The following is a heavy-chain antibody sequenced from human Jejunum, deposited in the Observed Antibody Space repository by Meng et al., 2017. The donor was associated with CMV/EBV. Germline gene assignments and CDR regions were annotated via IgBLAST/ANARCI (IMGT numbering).Heavy chain of an antibody. D-gene: IGHD5-24*01. CDR3: ARGRDAYKTGH. CDR2: IHPSGTT. Sequence: CIVSGACISGDDYYWNWMRQHPGEGLEWIGCIHPSGTTHYNPSLQSRVTISGDTSKNQFSLSLTSVTVADTAVYFCARGRDAYKTGHWGQGTLVTVSS. CDR1: GACISGDDYY. V-gene: IGHV4-31*03. J-gene: IGHJ4*02.